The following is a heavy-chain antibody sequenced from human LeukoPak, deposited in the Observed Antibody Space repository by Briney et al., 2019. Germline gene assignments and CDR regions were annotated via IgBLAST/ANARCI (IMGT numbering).Heavy chain of an antibody. Sequence: GGSLRLSCAASGSTFDDYAVHWVRQAPGKGLEWVSGISWNSGSIGYADSVKGRFTISRDNAKNSLYLQMSSLRAEDTALYYCAKVISGNYYDSSGYYSDWGQGTLVTVSS. CDR1: GSTFDDYA. CDR2: ISWNSGSI. D-gene: IGHD3-22*01. V-gene: IGHV3-9*01. J-gene: IGHJ4*02. CDR3: AKVISGNYYDSSGYYSD.